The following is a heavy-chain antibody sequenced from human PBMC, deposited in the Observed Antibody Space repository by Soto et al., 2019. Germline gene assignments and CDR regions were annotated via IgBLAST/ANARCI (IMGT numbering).Heavy chain of an antibody. Sequence: PSETLSLTCAVYGGSFSGYYWSWIRQPPGKGLEWIGEINHSGSTNYNPSLKSRVTISVDTSKNQFSLKLSSVTAADTAVYHCARSPYYYGSGSYHWGQGTLVTVSS. V-gene: IGHV4-34*01. CDR2: INHSGST. J-gene: IGHJ5*02. D-gene: IGHD3-10*01. CDR3: ARSPYYYGSGSYH. CDR1: GGSFSGYY.